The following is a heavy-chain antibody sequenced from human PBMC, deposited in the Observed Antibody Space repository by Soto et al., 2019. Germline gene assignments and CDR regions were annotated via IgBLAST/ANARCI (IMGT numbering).Heavy chain of an antibody. CDR1: GGTFSGSY. CDR2: INHRGST. CDR3: ARGLACSGGSCYRAPSLGAFDI. V-gene: IGHV4-34*01. D-gene: IGHD2-15*01. J-gene: IGHJ3*02. Sequence: QVQLQQWGAGLLKPSETLSLTCSVYGGTFSGSYWSWIRQPPGKGREWIGEINHRGSTNYNPSLKSRVTISVDTSKNQFSLKLSSVTAADTAVYYCARGLACSGGSCYRAPSLGAFDIWGQGTMVTVSS.